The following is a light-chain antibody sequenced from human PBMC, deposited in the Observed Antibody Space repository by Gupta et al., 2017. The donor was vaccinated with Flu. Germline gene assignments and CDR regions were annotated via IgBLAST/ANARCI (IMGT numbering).Light chain of an antibody. J-gene: IGLJ3*02. CDR1: SSNIGSND. CDR2: ENN. V-gene: IGLV1-51*02. CDR3: VTGENSWRGV. Sequence: QSVLTQPPSESAAPGQKFTISCSGSSSNIGSNDVSWYQQIPGTAPTVRSYENNKRPAGIPDRFPGSQSGTSATLGITGRQPGDEADYSCVTGENSWRGVFGGGTNLTVL.